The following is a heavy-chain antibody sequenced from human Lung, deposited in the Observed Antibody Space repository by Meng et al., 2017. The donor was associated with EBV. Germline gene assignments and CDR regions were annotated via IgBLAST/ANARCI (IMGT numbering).Heavy chain of an antibody. J-gene: IGHJ4*02. CDR1: GDSVSSNSAA. Sequence: VQLQQPGPGLVKPSQTPSLTCAISGDSVSSNSAAWNWIRQSPSRGLEWLGRTYYRSKWYNDYAVSVKSRITINPDTSKNQFSLQLNSVTPEDTAVYYCASSRPLAGNWNYHYWGQGTLVTVSS. CDR3: ASSRPLAGNWNYHY. D-gene: IGHD1-7*01. CDR2: TYYRSKWYN. V-gene: IGHV6-1*01.